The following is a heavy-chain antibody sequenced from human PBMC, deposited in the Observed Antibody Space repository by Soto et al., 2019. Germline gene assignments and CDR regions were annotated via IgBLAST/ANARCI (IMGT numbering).Heavy chain of an antibody. D-gene: IGHD5-18*01. Sequence: AGSLTLSCEASRSSFSTYWTKWVRQAPGKRPQWVANIKQDGREIYFLDSVKGRFTISRDNARNSLFLQFTRMTVDDTALYSCASRFRYIEAYDSCDLCGQETMVT. V-gene: IGHV3-7*01. CDR1: RSSFSTYW. CDR2: IKQDGREI. J-gene: IGHJ3*01. CDR3: ASRFRYIEAYDSCDL.